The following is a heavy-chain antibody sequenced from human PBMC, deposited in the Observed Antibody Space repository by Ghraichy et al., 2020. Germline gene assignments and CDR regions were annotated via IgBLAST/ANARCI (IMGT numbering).Heavy chain of an antibody. D-gene: IGHD3-22*01. CDR1: GFTFSSYA. CDR2: ISSNGGST. V-gene: IGHV3-64D*06. Sequence: GGSLRLSCSASGFTFSSYAMHWVRQAPGKGLEYVSAISSNGGSTYYADSVKGRFTISRDNSKNTLYLQMSSLRAEDTAVYYCVNFRYDSSDTAKIDYWGQGTLVTVSS. CDR3: VNFRYDSSDTAKIDY. J-gene: IGHJ4*02.